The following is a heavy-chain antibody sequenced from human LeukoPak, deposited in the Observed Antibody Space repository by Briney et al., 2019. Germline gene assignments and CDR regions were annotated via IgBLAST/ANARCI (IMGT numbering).Heavy chain of an antibody. D-gene: IGHD3-10*01. CDR3: VNNYGSGSRYFDY. J-gene: IGHJ4*02. CDR2: IYSGGST. Sequence: GGSLRLPCAASGFIVSTDYMSWVRQAPGKGLEWVSVIYSGGSTYYADSVKGRFTISRDTSENTLYLQMRSLRAEDTAVYYCVNNYGSGSRYFDYWGQGTLVTVSS. V-gene: IGHV3-53*05. CDR1: GFIVSTDY.